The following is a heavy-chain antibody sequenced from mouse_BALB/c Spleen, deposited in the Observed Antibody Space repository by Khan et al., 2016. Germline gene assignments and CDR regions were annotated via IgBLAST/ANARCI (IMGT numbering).Heavy chain of an antibody. J-gene: IGHJ2*01. D-gene: IGHD1-2*01. V-gene: IGHV3-2*02. CDR1: GYSITSGYG. CDR3: ARTARIKY. CDR2: ISYSGST. Sequence: EVQLQESGPGLVKPSQSLSLTCTVTGYSITSGYGWNWIRQFPGNKLAWMGYISYSGSTNYNPSLKSRISITRDTSKHQFFLQLNSVTTEDTATYYCARTARIKYWGQGTTLTVSS.